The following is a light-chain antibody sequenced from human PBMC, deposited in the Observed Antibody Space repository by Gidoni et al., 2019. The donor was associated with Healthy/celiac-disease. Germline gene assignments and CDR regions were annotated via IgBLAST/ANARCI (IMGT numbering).Light chain of an antibody. CDR1: SSHIGAVYD. Sequence: QSVLTQPPSVSGAPGQRVTISCTGSSSHIGAVYDVHWYQQLPGTAPKLLIYGNSNRPSGVPDRFSGSKSGTSASLAITGLQAEDEADYYCQSYDSSLSGSGVFGGGTKLTVL. CDR3: QSYDSSLSGSGV. CDR2: GNS. J-gene: IGLJ3*02. V-gene: IGLV1-40*01.